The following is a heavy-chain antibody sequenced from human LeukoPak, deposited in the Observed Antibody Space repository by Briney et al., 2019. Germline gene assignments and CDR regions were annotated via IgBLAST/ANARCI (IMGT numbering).Heavy chain of an antibody. D-gene: IGHD1-7*01. CDR1: GYTFTSYG. V-gene: IGHV1-18*01. CDR2: ISAYNGNT. CDR3: ARGTGTTSVAWFDP. Sequence: ASVKVSCKASGYTFTSYGISWVRQAPGQGLEWMGWISAYNGNTNYAQKLQGRVTMTTSTSTSTAYMELRSLRSDDTAVYYCARGTGTTSVAWFDPWGQGTLVTVSS. J-gene: IGHJ5*02.